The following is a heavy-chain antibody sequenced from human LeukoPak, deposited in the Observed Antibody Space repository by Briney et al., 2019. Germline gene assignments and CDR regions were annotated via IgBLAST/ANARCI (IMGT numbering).Heavy chain of an antibody. J-gene: IGHJ4*02. D-gene: IGHD3-3*01. CDR1: GFTFSSYW. Sequence: GSLRLSCAASGFTFSSYWMSWIRQPPGKGLEWIGEINHSGSTNYNPSLKSRVTISVDTSKNQFSLKLSSVTAADTAVYYCARFLPHYDFWSGYYGMLDYWGQGTLVTVSS. CDR2: INHSGST. V-gene: IGHV4-34*01. CDR3: ARFLPHYDFWSGYYGMLDY.